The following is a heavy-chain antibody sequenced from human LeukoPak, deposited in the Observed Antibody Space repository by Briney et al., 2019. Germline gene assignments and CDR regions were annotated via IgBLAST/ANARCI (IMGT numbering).Heavy chain of an antibody. CDR3: ARDGDYGDYFGY. V-gene: IGHV1-69*04. CDR1: GGTFSSYA. Sequence: SVKVSCKASGGTFSSYAISWVRQAPGQGLEWMGRIIPILGIANYAQKFQGRVTITADKSTSTAYMELSSLRSEDTAVYYCARDGDYGDYFGYWGQGTLVTVSS. CDR2: IIPILGIA. D-gene: IGHD4-17*01. J-gene: IGHJ4*02.